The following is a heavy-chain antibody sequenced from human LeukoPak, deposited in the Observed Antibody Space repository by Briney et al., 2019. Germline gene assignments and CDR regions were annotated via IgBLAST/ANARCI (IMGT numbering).Heavy chain of an antibody. CDR2: IYYSGGT. CDR1: GGSISSYY. J-gene: IGHJ4*02. V-gene: IGHV4-59*08. Sequence: PSETLSLTCTVSGGSISSYYWSWIRQPPGKGLEWIGYIYYSGGTNYNPSLKSRVTISVDTSKNQFSLKLSSVTAADTAVYYCARHPETYYYDSSGPYYFDYWGQGTLVTVSS. D-gene: IGHD3-22*01. CDR3: ARHPETYYYDSSGPYYFDY.